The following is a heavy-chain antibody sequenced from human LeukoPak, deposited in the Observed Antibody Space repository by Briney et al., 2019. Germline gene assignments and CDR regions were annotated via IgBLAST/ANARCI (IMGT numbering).Heavy chain of an antibody. J-gene: IGHJ4*02. CDR1: GFPFISYA. CDR2: ISSNGGST. D-gene: IGHD6-13*01. CDR3: AIMIATAGYFDY. V-gene: IGHV3-64D*06. Sequence: GSLRLSCSASGFPFISYAMHWVRQAPGKGLEYVSAISSNGGSTYYADSVKGRFTISRDNSKNTLYLQMSSLRAEDTAVYYCAIMIATAGYFDYWGQGTLVTVSS.